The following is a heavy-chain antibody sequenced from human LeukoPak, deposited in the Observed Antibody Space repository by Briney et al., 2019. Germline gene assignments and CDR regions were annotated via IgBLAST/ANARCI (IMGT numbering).Heavy chain of an antibody. CDR3: AKDRAYSSSWYNY. CDR2: ISSSGSTI. Sequence: GGSLRLSCAASGFTFSSYEMNWVRQAPGKGLEWVSYISSSGSTIYYADSVKGRFTISRDNSKNTLYLQMNSLRAEDTAVYYCAKDRAYSSSWYNYWGQGTLVTVSS. CDR1: GFTFSSYE. J-gene: IGHJ4*02. D-gene: IGHD6-13*01. V-gene: IGHV3-48*03.